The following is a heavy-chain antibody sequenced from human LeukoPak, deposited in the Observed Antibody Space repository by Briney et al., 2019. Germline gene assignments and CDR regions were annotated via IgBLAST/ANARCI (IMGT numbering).Heavy chain of an antibody. D-gene: IGHD3-22*01. CDR3: ARQLYYYDSSGYQNWFDP. Sequence: PSETLSLTCTVSGGSISSYYWSWIRQPPGKGLEWIGYIYYSGSTNYNPSLKSRVTISVDTSKNQFSLKLSSVTAADTAVYYCARQLYYYDSSGYQNWFDPWGQGTLVTVSS. J-gene: IGHJ5*02. V-gene: IGHV4-59*08. CDR1: GGSISSYY. CDR2: IYYSGST.